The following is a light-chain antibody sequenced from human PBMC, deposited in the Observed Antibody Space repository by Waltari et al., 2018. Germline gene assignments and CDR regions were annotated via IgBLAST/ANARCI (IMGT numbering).Light chain of an antibody. V-gene: IGKV2-28*01. J-gene: IGKJ1*01. CDR1: QSLLPSSGNTF. Sequence: DIVMTQSPLSLSVTHGEPASISCTSSQSLLPSSGNTFLDWYLQKPGQSPQLLIYLVSNRASGVPDRFSGSGAGTDFTLKISRVEAEDVGVYFCMQARQTPWTFGQGTKVEIK. CDR2: LVS. CDR3: MQARQTPWT.